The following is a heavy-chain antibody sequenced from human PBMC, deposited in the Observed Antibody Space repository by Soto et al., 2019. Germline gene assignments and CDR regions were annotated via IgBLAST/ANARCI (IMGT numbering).Heavy chain of an antibody. D-gene: IGHD3-22*01. CDR3: ARGEDHDSSGYYYGEAFDAFDI. J-gene: IGHJ3*02. CDR2: TNHGGRP. Sequence: SDTLSLSRAVYGGSFSGYYWRWIRQPPGNGLVWSGETNHGGRPNYNPSLKSRVTISVDTSKNQFSLKLCSVTAADTAVYYCARGEDHDSSGYYYGEAFDAFDIWGQGTMVTVSS. V-gene: IGHV4-34*01. CDR1: GGSFSGYY.